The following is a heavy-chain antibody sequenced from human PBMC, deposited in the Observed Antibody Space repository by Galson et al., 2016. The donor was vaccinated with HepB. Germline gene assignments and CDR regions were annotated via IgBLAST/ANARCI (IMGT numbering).Heavy chain of an antibody. CDR1: AYRFTGRT. J-gene: IGHJ3*02. Sequence: SVKVSCKASAYRFTGRTMHWVRQAPGQGLEWLGWINPGNGDTVYAQKFRGRVTMVRDETSINIVYMELSGLASDDTSMYFCATETSNGRPDPFDIWGQGTMVTVSS. CDR2: INPGNGDT. CDR3: ATETSNGRPDPFDI. V-gene: IGHV1-2*02. D-gene: IGHD2-8*01.